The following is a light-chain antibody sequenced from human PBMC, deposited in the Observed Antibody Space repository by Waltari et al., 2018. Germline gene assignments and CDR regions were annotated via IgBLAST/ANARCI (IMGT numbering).Light chain of an antibody. Sequence: DVVMTQSPLSLPVTLGQPASFSCKSSRSLVHSDGNTYLTWFHQRPGQAPRRIIYKVSNRYSGVPVRFSGSGSGTDFTLKISSVEAEDVGVFYCMQGVFLPYTFGQGTKLEIK. J-gene: IGKJ2*01. V-gene: IGKV2-30*02. CDR3: MQGVFLPYT. CDR2: KVS. CDR1: RSLVHSDGNTY.